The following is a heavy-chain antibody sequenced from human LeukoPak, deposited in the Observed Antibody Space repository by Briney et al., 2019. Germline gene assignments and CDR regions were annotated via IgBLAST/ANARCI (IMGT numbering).Heavy chain of an antibody. CDR2: IYHSGST. CDR3: ARHRAEKPYYMDV. D-gene: IGHD5-24*01. V-gene: IGHV4-38-2*01. Sequence: SETLSLTCAVSGYSISSCYYWGWIRQPPGKGLEWIGSIYHSGSTYYNPSLKSRVTISVDTSKNQLSLKLSSVTAADTAVYYCARHRAEKPYYMDVWGKGTTVTVSS. CDR1: GYSISSCYY. J-gene: IGHJ6*03.